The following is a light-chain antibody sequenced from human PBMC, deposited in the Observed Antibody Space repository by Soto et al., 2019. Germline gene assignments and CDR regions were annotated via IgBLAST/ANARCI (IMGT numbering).Light chain of an antibody. CDR2: AAS. CDR3: QQYGSAPWT. CDR1: ESVSSNY. J-gene: IGKJ1*01. V-gene: IGKV3-20*01. Sequence: EIVLTQSPGTLSSSPGERATLSCRASESVSSNYLAWYQQRPGKAPRLLIYAASNRARGIPDRFGGSGSGTVFTLTVSRLEPEDFAVYYCQQYGSAPWTFGPGTKV.